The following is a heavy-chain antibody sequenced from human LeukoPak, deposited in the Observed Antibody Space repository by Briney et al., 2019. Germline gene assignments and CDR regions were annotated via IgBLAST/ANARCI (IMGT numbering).Heavy chain of an antibody. J-gene: IGHJ4*02. CDR1: GFTFSNAW. D-gene: IGHD6-19*01. CDR2: TKSNTDGGTA. V-gene: IGHV3-15*01. Sequence: GGSLRLSCAASGFTFSNAWMNWVRQAPGKGLEWVGRTKSNTDGGTADYPAPVKGRFTISRDDSKNTLYLQMNSLKDEDTGVYYCTTASPRCCSGLGYWGQGTLVTVSS. CDR3: TTASPRCCSGLGY.